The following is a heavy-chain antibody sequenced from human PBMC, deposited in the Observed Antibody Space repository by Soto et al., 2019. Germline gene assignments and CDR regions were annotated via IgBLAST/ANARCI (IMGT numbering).Heavy chain of an antibody. D-gene: IGHD3-9*01. CDR3: ARGGILPGYYLSY. V-gene: IGHV3-72*01. Sequence: PGGSLRLSCAASGFTFSDHHMDWVRQAPGKGLEWVGRTRNKANSYTTEYAASVKGRFTISRDDSKNSLYLQMNSLKTEDTAVYYCARGGILPGYYLSYWGLGTLVTVSS. J-gene: IGHJ4*02. CDR2: TRNKANSYTT. CDR1: GFTFSDHH.